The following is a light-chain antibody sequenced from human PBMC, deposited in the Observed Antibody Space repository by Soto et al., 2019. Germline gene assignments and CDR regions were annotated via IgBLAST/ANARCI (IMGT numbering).Light chain of an antibody. V-gene: IGLV2-14*01. CDR2: EVT. J-gene: IGLJ1*01. CDR1: SSDIGGHHF. CDR3: SSYTSSSLYV. Sequence: SAVLPPASASGSPGQSISISCTGPSSDIGGHHFVCWYQQQSGKAPKLVIYEVTDRPSVVSDRFSGSKSGNTASLTISGLQPEDEADYYCSSYTSSSLYVFGTGTKVTVL.